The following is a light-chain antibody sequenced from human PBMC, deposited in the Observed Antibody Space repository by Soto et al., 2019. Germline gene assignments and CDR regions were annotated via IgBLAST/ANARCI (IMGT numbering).Light chain of an antibody. J-gene: IGKJ4*01. CDR3: QQYYSTPLT. CDR2: WAS. V-gene: IGKV4-1*01. CDR1: QSVLYSSNNKNY. Sequence: DIVMTQSPDSLAVSLGERATINCKSSQSVLYSSNNKNYLVWYQQKPGQPPKLLIYWASTRESGVPDRFSGSGSGKDFTLTISSLQAEDGAVYYCQQYYSTPLTFGGGTKVEIK.